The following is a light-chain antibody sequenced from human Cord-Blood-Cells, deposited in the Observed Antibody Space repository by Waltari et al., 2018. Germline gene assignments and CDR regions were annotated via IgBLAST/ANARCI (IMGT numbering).Light chain of an antibody. Sequence: QSALTQPASVSGSPGQSITISCTGTSSDVGGYNYVSWYKQHPGKAPKRMIYEFSNRPSGVANRFSSSKSGNTASLTISGLQAEDEADYYCSSYTSSSTYVFGTGTKVTVL. J-gene: IGLJ1*01. V-gene: IGLV2-14*01. CDR2: EFS. CDR1: SSDVGGYNY. CDR3: SSYTSSSTYV.